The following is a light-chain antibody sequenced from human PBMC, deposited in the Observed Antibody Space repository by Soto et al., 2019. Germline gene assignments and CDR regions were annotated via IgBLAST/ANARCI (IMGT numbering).Light chain of an antibody. CDR2: ESN. J-gene: IGLJ1*01. V-gene: IGLV1-40*01. CDR3: QSYDSSLSGYV. CDR1: SSNIGAGYE. Sequence: QPVLTQPPSVSEAPGQRVTISCTGSSSNIGAGYEAHWYQQVPGTAPKLLIYESNNRPSGVPDRFSGSKSGTSASLAITGLQAEDEAEYYCQSYDSSLSGYVFGTGTKLTVL.